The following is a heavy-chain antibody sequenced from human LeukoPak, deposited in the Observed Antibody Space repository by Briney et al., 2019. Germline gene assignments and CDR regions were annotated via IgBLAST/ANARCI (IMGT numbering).Heavy chain of an antibody. Sequence: GASVKVSCKVSGYTLTELCMHWVRQAPGKGLEWMGGFDPEDGETIYAQKFQGRVTMTEDTSTDTAYMELSSLRSEDTAVYYCAPGRRGAHLLSGHDYWGQGTLVTVSS. V-gene: IGHV1-24*01. J-gene: IGHJ4*02. CDR3: APGRRGAHLLSGHDY. CDR2: FDPEDGET. D-gene: IGHD1-26*01. CDR1: GYTLTELC.